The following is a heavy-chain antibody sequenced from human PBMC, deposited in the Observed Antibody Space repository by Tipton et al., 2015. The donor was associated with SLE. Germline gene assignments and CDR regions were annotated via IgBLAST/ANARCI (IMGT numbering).Heavy chain of an antibody. CDR3: ARDWGDNEDY. CDR1: GFTFSSYS. D-gene: IGHD3-16*01. J-gene: IGHJ4*02. V-gene: IGHV3-33*08. Sequence: QLVQSGGGLVKPGGSLRLSCAASGFTFSSYSMHWVRQAPGKGLEWVAATWYDGSNEIYADSVKGRFTISRDNSNNMLYLQMKDLRVDDTAVYYCARDWGDNEDYWGQGTLVTVSS. CDR2: TWYDGSNE.